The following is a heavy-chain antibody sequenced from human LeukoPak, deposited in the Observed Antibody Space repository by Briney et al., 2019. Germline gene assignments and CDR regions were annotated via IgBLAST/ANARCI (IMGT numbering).Heavy chain of an antibody. Sequence: GGSLRLSCAASGFTFDDYAMHWVRQAPGKGLEWVSGISWNSGSIGYADSVKGRFTISRDNAKNSLYLQMNSLRAEDTAVYYCARGSDIWGRSFDYWGQGTLVTVSS. V-gene: IGHV3-9*01. CDR1: GFTFDDYA. D-gene: IGHD3-16*01. J-gene: IGHJ4*02. CDR2: ISWNSGSI. CDR3: ARGSDIWGRSFDY.